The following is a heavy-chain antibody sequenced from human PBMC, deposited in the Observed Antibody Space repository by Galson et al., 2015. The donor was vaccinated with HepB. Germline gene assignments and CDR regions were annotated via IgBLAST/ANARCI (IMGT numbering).Heavy chain of an antibody. CDR1: GGSFSGYY. J-gene: IGHJ4*02. CDR2: INHSGST. CDR3: ARGRTYDYVWGSYRLYFDC. V-gene: IGHV4-34*01. D-gene: IGHD3-16*02. Sequence: SETLSLTCAVYGGSFSGYYWSWIRQPPGKGPEWIGEINHSGSTNYNPSLKSRVTISVDTSKNQFSLKLSSVTAADTAVYYCARGRTYDYVWGSYRLYFDCWGQGTLVTVSS.